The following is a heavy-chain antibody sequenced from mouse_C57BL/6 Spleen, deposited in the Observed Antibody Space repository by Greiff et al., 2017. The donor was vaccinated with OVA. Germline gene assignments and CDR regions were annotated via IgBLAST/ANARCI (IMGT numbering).Heavy chain of an antibody. CDR3: ARDRLRTFDY. Sequence: EVMLVESGGGLVKPGGSLKLSCAASGFTFSSYAMSWVRQTPEKRLEWVATISDGGSYTYYPDNVKGRFTISRDNAKNNLYLQMSHLKSEDTAMYYCARDRLRTFDYWGQDTTLTVSS. V-gene: IGHV5-4*01. CDR2: ISDGGSYT. J-gene: IGHJ2*01. D-gene: IGHD1-1*01. CDR1: GFTFSSYA.